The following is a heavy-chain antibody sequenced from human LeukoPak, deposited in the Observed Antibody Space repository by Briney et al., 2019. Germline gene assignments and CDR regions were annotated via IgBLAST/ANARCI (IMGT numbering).Heavy chain of an antibody. D-gene: IGHD3-3*01. CDR2: INPNSGGT. J-gene: IGHJ4*02. CDR1: GYTFTGYY. Sequence: ASVEVSCKASGYTFTGYYMHWVRQAPGQGLEWMGWINPNSGGTNYAQKFQGRVTMTRDTSISTAYMELSRLRSDDTAVYYCARKTDHYDFWSGYYTAIDYWGQGTLVTVSS. V-gene: IGHV1-2*02. CDR3: ARKTDHYDFWSGYYTAIDY.